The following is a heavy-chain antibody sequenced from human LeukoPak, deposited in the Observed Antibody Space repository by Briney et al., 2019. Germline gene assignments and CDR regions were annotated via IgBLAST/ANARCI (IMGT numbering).Heavy chain of an antibody. CDR2: IIPIFGTA. J-gene: IGHJ3*02. D-gene: IGHD3-22*01. CDR3: ARSKDSSGYYFYASDI. Sequence: GASVKVSCKASGGAFSSYAISWVRQAPGQGLEWMGGIIPIFGTANYAQKFQGRVTITTDESTSTAYMELSSLRSEDTAVYYCARSKDSSGYYFYASDIWGQGTMVTVSS. V-gene: IGHV1-69*05. CDR1: GGAFSSYA.